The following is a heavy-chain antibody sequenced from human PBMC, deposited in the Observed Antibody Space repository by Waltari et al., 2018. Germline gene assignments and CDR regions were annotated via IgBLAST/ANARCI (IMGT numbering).Heavy chain of an antibody. CDR3: AKGRWYFDF. V-gene: IGHV3-23*01. CDR2: MSGSGGNT. CDR1: GLPFSTYA. J-gene: IGHJ4*02. Sequence: EVQLLESGGGLVQPGGSLRLSCASSGLPFSTYAMSWVRQAPGRGLGWVSGMSGSGGNTYYADSVKGRFTISRDNSRNTLFLQMNRLRAEDTAVYYCAKGRWYFDFWGRGTLVTVPS.